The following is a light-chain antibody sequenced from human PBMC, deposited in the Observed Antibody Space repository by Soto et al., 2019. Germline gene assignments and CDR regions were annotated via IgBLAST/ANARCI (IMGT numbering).Light chain of an antibody. Sequence: SSELTQPTSVSVAPGQTAKITCGGENIGVKSVNWYLQKPGQAPVLVVYDDSDRPSGIPERFSGSNSNDGATLTISRVEAGDEADYYCQVWDTYVDHGVFGGGTKLTVL. J-gene: IGLJ3*02. CDR3: QVWDTYVDHGV. V-gene: IGLV3-21*02. CDR1: NIGVKS. CDR2: DDS.